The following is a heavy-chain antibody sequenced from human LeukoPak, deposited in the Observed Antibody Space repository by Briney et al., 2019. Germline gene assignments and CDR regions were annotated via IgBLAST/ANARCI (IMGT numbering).Heavy chain of an antibody. D-gene: IGHD6-13*01. CDR3: ARSYSSSWDRWFDP. CDR2: INPNSGGT. Sequence: GASVKVSCKASGYTFTGYYMHWVRQAPGQGLEWMGWINPNSGGTNYAQKFQGRVTMTRDTSISTAYMELSRLRSDDTAVYYCARSYSSSWDRWFDPWGQGTLVTVSS. CDR1: GYTFTGYY. V-gene: IGHV1-2*02. J-gene: IGHJ5*02.